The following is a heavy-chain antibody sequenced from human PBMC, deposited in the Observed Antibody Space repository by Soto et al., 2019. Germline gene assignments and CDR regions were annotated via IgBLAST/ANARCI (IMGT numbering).Heavy chain of an antibody. D-gene: IGHD6-13*01. CDR3: AKVVAPSDSNSWYDGDAFDI. J-gene: IGHJ3*02. CDR1: GFTFSCYA. Sequence: EVQLLESGGGLVQPGGSLRLSCAGSGFTFSCYAMSWVRQAPGKGLEWVSAICGSGGSTYYADSVKGRFTISRDNSKNTLYLQMNSLRAEDTAVYYCAKVVAPSDSNSWYDGDAFDIWGQGTMVTVSS. CDR2: ICGSGGST. V-gene: IGHV3-23*01.